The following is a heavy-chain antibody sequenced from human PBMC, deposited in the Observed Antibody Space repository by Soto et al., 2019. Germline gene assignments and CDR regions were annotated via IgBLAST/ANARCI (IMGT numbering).Heavy chain of an antibody. CDR3: ARDIVYYYDSSGESH. V-gene: IGHV4-4*02. J-gene: IGHJ4*02. D-gene: IGHD3-22*01. CDR1: GGSISSSNW. Sequence: QVQLQESGPGLVKPSGTLSLTCAVSGGSISSSNWWSWVRQPPGKGLEWIGEIYHSGRTNYNPSLKSRVTISVDKSKNQFPLKVSAVTATDTAVYYCARDIVYYYDSSGESHWGQGTLVTVSS. CDR2: IYHSGRT.